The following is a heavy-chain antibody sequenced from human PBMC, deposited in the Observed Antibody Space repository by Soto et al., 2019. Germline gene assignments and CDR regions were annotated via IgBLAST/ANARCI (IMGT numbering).Heavy chain of an antibody. V-gene: IGHV3-23*01. CDR3: APEGVELRRTWFDP. Sequence: PGGSLRLSXAASGFTFSNNGMSWVRQAPGKGLEWVSVISASGGSTYYADSVKGRFTISRDNSKNTLYLQMNGLRVEDTAVYYCAPEGVELRRTWFDPWGQGTLVTVSS. J-gene: IGHJ5*02. CDR2: ISASGGST. CDR1: GFTFSNNG. D-gene: IGHD1-7*01.